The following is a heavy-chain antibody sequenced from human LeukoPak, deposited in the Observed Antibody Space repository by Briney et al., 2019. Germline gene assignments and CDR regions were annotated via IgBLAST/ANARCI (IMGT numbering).Heavy chain of an antibody. J-gene: IGHJ4*02. Sequence: SETLSLTCTVSGGSISSSSYYWGWIRQPPGKGLEWIGSIYYSGSTNYNPSLKSRVTISLDTSKNQFSLMLSSVTAADTAVYFCARGERRDGYTFGYWGQGTLVTVSS. D-gene: IGHD5-24*01. CDR1: GGSISSSSYY. V-gene: IGHV4-39*07. CDR2: IYYSGST. CDR3: ARGERRDGYTFGY.